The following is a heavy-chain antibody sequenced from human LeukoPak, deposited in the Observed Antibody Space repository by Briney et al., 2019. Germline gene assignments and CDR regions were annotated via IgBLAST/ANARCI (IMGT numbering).Heavy chain of an antibody. CDR1: GFTFSSYS. CDR3: ARVFGGYDY. Sequence: PGGSLRLSCAASGFTFSSYSMNWVRQAPGKGLEWVSYISSSSSTIYYADSVKGRFTTSRDNSKNTLYLQMNSLRAEDTAVYYCARVFGGYDYWGQGTLVTVSS. V-gene: IGHV3-48*01. J-gene: IGHJ4*02. D-gene: IGHD3-10*01. CDR2: ISSSSSTI.